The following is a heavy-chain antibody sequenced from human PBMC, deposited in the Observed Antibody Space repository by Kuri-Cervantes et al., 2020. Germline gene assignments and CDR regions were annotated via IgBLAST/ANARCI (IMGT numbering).Heavy chain of an antibody. CDR3: AREHEGGSSGSPIEWFDP. CDR2: INPNSGGT. Sequence: ASVKVSCKASGYTFTGYYMHWVRQAPGQGLEWMGWINPNSGGTNYAQKFQGRVTMTRDTSISTAYMELSRLRSDDTAVYYCAREHEGGSSGSPIEWFDPWGQGTLVTSPQ. J-gene: IGHJ5*02. D-gene: IGHD6-19*01. V-gene: IGHV1-2*02. CDR1: GYTFTGYY.